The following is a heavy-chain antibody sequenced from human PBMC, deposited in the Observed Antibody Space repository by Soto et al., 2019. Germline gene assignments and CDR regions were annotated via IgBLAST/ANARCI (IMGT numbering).Heavy chain of an antibody. CDR3: AKGLRRLLRTQYYYGLDV. CDR2: ISGSGGST. J-gene: IGHJ6*02. CDR1: GFTFIPYA. D-gene: IGHD3-10*01. Sequence: EVQLLESGGGLVQPGGSLRLSFAASGFTFIPYAMSWVRQAPGKGLEWVSSISGSGGSTNYADSVKGRFTVSRDNSKRTLSLQMNSLREEDTAIYYCAKGLRRLLRTQYYYGLDVWGRGTTVTVSS. V-gene: IGHV3-23*01.